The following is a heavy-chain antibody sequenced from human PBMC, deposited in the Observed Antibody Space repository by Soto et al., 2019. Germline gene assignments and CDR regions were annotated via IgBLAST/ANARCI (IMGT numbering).Heavy chain of an antibody. CDR1: GGTFSSYA. CDR2: IITIFGTA. CDR3: AGAPFLEWAYYYYYGMDV. D-gene: IGHD3-3*01. Sequence: QVQLVQSGAEVKKPGSSVKVSCKASGGTFSSYAISWVRQAPGQGLEWMGGIITIFGTANYAQKFQCRVTITADESTSAAYMELSRLRSEDTAVYYCAGAPFLEWAYYYYYGMDVWGQGTMVTVSS. J-gene: IGHJ6*02. V-gene: IGHV1-69*01.